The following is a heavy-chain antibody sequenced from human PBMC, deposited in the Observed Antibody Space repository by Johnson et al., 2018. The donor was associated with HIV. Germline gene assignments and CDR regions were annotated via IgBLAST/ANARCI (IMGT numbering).Heavy chain of an antibody. Sequence: QVQLVESGGGLVQPGGSLRLSCAASGFTFSSYAMHWVRQAPGKGLEWVAVISYDGSNKYYADSVKGRFTISRDNSKNTLYLQMNSLRAEDTAVYYCASTDDAFDIWGQGTMVTVSS. J-gene: IGHJ3*02. CDR1: GFTFSSYA. CDR2: ISYDGSNK. V-gene: IGHV3-30*04. D-gene: IGHD4-17*01. CDR3: ASTDDAFDI.